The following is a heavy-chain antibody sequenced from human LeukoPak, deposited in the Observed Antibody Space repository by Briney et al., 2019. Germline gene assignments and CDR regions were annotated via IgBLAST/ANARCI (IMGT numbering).Heavy chain of an antibody. D-gene: IGHD3-16*01. V-gene: IGHV4-59*01. CDR3: ARGRLRLGEPFDY. J-gene: IGHJ4*02. CDR2: IYYSGST. CDR1: GGSISSYY. Sequence: PSETLSLTCTVSGGSISSYYWSWIRQPPGKGLEWIGYIYYSGSTNYNPSLKSRVTISVDTSKNQFSLKLSSVTAADTAVYYCARGRLRLGEPFDYWGQGTLVTVSS.